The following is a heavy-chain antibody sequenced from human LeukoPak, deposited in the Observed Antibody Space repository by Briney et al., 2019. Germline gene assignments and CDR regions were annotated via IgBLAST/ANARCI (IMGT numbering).Heavy chain of an antibody. Sequence: GGSLRLSCAASGFTFSSYGMHWVRQAPGKGLEWVAYIWYGGSNKYYADSVKGRFTISRDNSKNTLYLQMNSLRAEDTAVYYCARAGRLGELSLLAPFGYWGQGTLVTVSS. V-gene: IGHV3-33*01. CDR1: GFTFSSYG. J-gene: IGHJ4*02. CDR3: ARAGRLGELSLLAPFGY. D-gene: IGHD3-16*02. CDR2: IWYGGSNK.